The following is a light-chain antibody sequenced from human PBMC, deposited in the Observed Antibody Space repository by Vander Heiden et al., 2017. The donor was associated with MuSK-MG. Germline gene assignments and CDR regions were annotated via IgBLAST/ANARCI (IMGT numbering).Light chain of an antibody. CDR3: QQSDSTPWT. V-gene: IGKV1-39*01. J-gene: IGKJ1*01. CDR1: QSITSF. CDR2: AAS. Sequence: DIQMTQSASSLSASVGDRVTITCRASQSITSFLNWYHQKPGKAPRLLIYAASSLQSGVPSRFSGRGSGTDFTLTISSLQPEDFAIYYCQQSDSTPWTFGQGTKVEIK.